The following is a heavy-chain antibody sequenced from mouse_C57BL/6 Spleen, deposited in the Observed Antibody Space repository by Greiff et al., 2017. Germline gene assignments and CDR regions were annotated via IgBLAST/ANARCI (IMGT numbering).Heavy chain of an antibody. V-gene: IGHV1-4*01. Sequence: QVQLQQSGAELARPGASVKMSCKASGYTFTSYTMHWVKQRPGQGLEWIGYINPSSGYTKYNQKFKDKATLTADKSSSTAYMQLSSLTSEDSAVYYCARGDYYGSRKYAMDYWGQGTSVTVSS. CDR1: GYTFTSYT. J-gene: IGHJ4*01. CDR2: INPSSGYT. CDR3: ARGDYYGSRKYAMDY. D-gene: IGHD1-1*01.